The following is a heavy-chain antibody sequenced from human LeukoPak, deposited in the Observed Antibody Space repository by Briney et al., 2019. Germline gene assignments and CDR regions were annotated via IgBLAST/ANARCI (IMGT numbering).Heavy chain of an antibody. J-gene: IGHJ4*02. V-gene: IGHV4-34*01. D-gene: IGHD3-10*01. Sequence: SETLSLTCAVYGGSFSGYYWSRIRQPPGKGLEWIGEINHSGSTNYNPSLKSRVTISVDTSKNQFSLKLSSVTAADTAVYYCARGLQYYYGSGHNFDYWGQGTLVTVSS. CDR1: GGSFSGYY. CDR2: INHSGST. CDR3: ARGLQYYYGSGHNFDY.